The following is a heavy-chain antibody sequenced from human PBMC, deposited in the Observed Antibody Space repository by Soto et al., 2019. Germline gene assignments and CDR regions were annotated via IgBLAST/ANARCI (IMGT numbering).Heavy chain of an antibody. CDR2: ITPKSGDT. V-gene: IGHV1-2*02. D-gene: IGHD6-13*01. CDR1: GYIFTGYY. J-gene: IGHJ4*02. CDR3: ARAHYSSSWYN. Sequence: GASVKVSCKASGYIFTGYYIHWVRQAPGQGLEWMGWITPKSGDTNYAQRFRGRVTMTRDTSISTAYMELSRLRSDDTAVYYCARAHYSSSWYNWGQGTLVTVSS.